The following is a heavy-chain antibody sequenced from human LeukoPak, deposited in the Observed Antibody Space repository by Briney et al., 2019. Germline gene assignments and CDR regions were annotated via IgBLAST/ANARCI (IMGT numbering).Heavy chain of an antibody. CDR1: GGSISSYY. CDR3: ARDEANYYDSSGYSHFDY. J-gene: IGHJ4*02. V-gene: IGHV4-59*12. D-gene: IGHD3-22*01. CDR2: IYYSGST. Sequence: SETLSLTCTVSGGSISSYYWSWIRQPPGKGLEWIGYIYYSGSTNYNPSLKSRVTISVDASKNQFSLKLSSVTAADTAVYYRARDEANYYDSSGYSHFDYWGQGTLVTVSS.